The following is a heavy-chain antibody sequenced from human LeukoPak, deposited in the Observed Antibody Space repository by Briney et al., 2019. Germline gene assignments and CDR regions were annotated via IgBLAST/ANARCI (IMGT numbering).Heavy chain of an antibody. CDR2: INSVSYM. V-gene: IGHV3-21*04. CDR1: GFTFSSYS. J-gene: IGHJ4*02. CDR3: VSVRGGAHLNY. Sequence: GGSLRLSCAASGFTFSSYSMNWVRQAPGKGLEWVSSINSVSYMYYADSVKGRFTISRDNAKNSLYLQMNSLQTEDTAVYYCVSVRGGAHLNYWGQGTLVTVSS. D-gene: IGHD2-21*01.